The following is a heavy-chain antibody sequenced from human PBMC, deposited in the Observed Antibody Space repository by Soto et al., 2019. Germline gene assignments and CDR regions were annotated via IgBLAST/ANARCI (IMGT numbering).Heavy chain of an antibody. Sequence: EVQLVESGGGLVQPGGSLRLSCAASGFTFSSYEMNWVRQAPGKGLEWVSYISSSGSTIYYADSVKGRFTISRDNAKNSLYLQLNSLRAEDTAVYYCVRSGYYLGLDYWGQGTLVTVSS. J-gene: IGHJ4*02. V-gene: IGHV3-48*03. D-gene: IGHD3-3*01. CDR3: VRSGYYLGLDY. CDR1: GFTFSSYE. CDR2: ISSSGSTI.